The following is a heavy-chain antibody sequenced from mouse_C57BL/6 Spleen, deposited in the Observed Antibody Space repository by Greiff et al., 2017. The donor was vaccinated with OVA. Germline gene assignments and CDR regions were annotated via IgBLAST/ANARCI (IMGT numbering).Heavy chain of an antibody. D-gene: IGHD1-1*01. CDR2: IYPGDGDT. V-gene: IGHV1-82*01. CDR3: ARWITTGAY. Sequence: QVQLKQSGPELVKPGASVKISCKASGYAFSSSWMNWVKQRPGKGLEWIGRIYPGDGDTNYNGKFKGKATLTADKSSSTAYMQLSSLTSEDSAVYFCARWITTGAYWGQGTLVTVSA. J-gene: IGHJ3*01. CDR1: GYAFSSSW.